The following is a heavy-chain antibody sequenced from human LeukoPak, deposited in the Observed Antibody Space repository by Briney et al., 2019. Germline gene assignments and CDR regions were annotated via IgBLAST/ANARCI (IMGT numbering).Heavy chain of an antibody. J-gene: IGHJ4*02. Sequence: TLSLTCTVSGGSISSGSYYWRWIRQPAGKGLEWIGRIYTSGSTNYNPSLKSRFTMSVDTSKNQFSLKLSSVTAADTAVYYCARDLDGYPFDYWGQGTLGTVSS. V-gene: IGHV4-61*02. D-gene: IGHD5-24*01. CDR3: ARDLDGYPFDY. CDR2: IYTSGST. CDR1: GGSISSGSYY.